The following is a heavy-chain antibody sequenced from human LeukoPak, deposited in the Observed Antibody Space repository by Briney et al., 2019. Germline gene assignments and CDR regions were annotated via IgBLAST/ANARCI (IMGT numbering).Heavy chain of an antibody. V-gene: IGHV1-2*02. CDR2: INPNSGGT. J-gene: IGHJ6*04. CDR1: GYTFTGYY. Sequence: AASVKVSCKASGYTFTGYYMHWVRQAPGQGLEWMGWINPNSGGTNYAQKFQGRVTMTRDTSISTAYMELSRLRSDDTAVYYCARGGGLGYCSGGSCYGSMDVWGKGTTVTISS. CDR3: ARGGGLGYCSGGSCYGSMDV. D-gene: IGHD2-15*01.